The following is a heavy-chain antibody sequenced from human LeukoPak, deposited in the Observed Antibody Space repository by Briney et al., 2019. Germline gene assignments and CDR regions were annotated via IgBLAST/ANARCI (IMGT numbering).Heavy chain of an antibody. CDR3: ARATYDFWSGPNFDY. CDR1: GLTVSSNY. J-gene: IGHJ4*02. CDR2: IYSGGST. D-gene: IGHD3-3*01. V-gene: IGHV3-53*01. Sequence: GGSLRLSCAASGLTVSSNYMSWVRQAPGKGLEWVSVIYSGGSTYYADSVKGRFTISRDNSKNTLYLQMNSLRAEDTAVYYCARATYDFWSGPNFDYWGQGTLVTVSS.